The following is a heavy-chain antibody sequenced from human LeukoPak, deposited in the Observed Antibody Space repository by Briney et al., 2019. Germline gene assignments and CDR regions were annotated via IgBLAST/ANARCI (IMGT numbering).Heavy chain of an antibody. V-gene: IGHV1-69*04. CDR2: IIPILGIA. CDR1: GGTFSSYA. J-gene: IGHJ5*02. CDR3: TTDWGLPHCYGDCYLP. Sequence: SVKVSCKASGGTFSSYAISWVRQAPGQGLEWMGRIIPILGIANYAQKFQGRVTITADKSTSTAYMELSSLRSEDTAVYYCTTDWGLPHCYGDCYLPWGQGTLVTVSS. D-gene: IGHD2-21*02.